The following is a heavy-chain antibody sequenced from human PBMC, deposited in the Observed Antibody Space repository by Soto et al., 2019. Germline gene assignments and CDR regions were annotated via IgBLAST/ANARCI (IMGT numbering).Heavy chain of an antibody. CDR1: GFTFSSYA. CDR3: AKRGGYSYGYKGFDY. D-gene: IGHD5-18*01. Sequence: GSLRLSCAASGFTFSSYAMSWVRQAPGKGLEWVSAISGSGGSTYYADSVKGRFTISRDNSKNTLYLQMNSLRAEDTAVYYCAKRGGYSYGYKGFDYWGQGTLVTVSS. V-gene: IGHV3-23*01. J-gene: IGHJ4*02. CDR2: ISGSGGST.